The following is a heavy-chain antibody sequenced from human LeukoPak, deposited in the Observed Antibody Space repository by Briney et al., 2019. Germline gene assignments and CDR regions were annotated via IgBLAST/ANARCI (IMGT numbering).Heavy chain of an antibody. CDR2: FYRGDST. J-gene: IGHJ4*02. CDR3: AREVVSIPSYFES. D-gene: IGHD2-15*01. CDR1: GFTVSSSY. Sequence: GGSLRLSCAASGFTVSSSYMYWVRQAPGKGLEWVSFFYRGDSTYYAESVRGRFTISRDNSKNTLYPLMNSLIPEDTAVYYCAREVVSIPSYFESWGQGTLVTVSS. V-gene: IGHV3-53*01.